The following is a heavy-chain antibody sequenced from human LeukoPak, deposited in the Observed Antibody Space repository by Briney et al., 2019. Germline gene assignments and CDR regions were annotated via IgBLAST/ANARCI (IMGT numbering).Heavy chain of an antibody. V-gene: IGHV4-59*01. J-gene: IGHJ4*02. Sequence: SETLPLTCTVSGGSISSYYWSWIRQPPGKGLEWIGYIYYSGSTNYNPSLKSRVTISVDTSRNQFSLKLSSVTAADTAVYYCARVLPYYDSSGYYSHWGQGTLVTVSS. CDR3: ARVLPYYDSSGYYSH. D-gene: IGHD3-22*01. CDR1: GGSISSYY. CDR2: IYYSGST.